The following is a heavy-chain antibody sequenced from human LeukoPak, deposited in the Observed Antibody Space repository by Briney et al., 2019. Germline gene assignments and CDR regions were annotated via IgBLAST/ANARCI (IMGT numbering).Heavy chain of an antibody. J-gene: IGHJ4*02. CDR2: IYYSGST. V-gene: IGHV4-59*11. D-gene: IGHD1-26*01. Sequence: SETLSLTCTVSGGSISSHYWSWIRQPPGKGLEWIGYIYYSGSTNYNPSLKSRVTISVDTSKNQFSLKLSSVTAADTAVYYCARDSALAGGVGATEGYLDYWGQGTLVTVSS. CDR1: GGSISSHY. CDR3: ARDSALAGGVGATEGYLDY.